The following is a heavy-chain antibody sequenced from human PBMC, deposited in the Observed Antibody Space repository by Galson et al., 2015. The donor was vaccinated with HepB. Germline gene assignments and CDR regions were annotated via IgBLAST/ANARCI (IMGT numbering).Heavy chain of an antibody. D-gene: IGHD3-22*01. J-gene: IGHJ6*02. Sequence: SVKVSCKASGGTFSSYAISWVRQAPGQGLEWMGGIIPIFGTANYAQKFQGRVTITADESTSTAYMELSSLRSEDTAVYYCARALRDYYDSSGTPGDYYYYYGMDVWGQGTTVTVSS. CDR1: GGTFSSYA. CDR3: ARALRDYYDSSGTPGDYYYYYGMDV. CDR2: IIPIFGTA. V-gene: IGHV1-69*13.